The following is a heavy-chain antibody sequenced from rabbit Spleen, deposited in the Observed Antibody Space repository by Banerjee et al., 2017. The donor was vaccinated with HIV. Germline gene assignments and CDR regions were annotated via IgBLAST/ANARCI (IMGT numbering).Heavy chain of an antibody. Sequence: QSLEVSGGDLVKQGGTLPLTCTASGLVFGSSYWMCWVRQAPGKGLEWIACIDAGSGGVIHYASWAKGRCFVTKTSSTTVTLQMTSLPSADTATYFCAGSGHGNGDYLWDLWGPGTLVTVS. CDR2: IDAGSGGVI. D-gene: IGHD2-1*01. CDR1: GLVFGSSYW. J-gene: IGHJ6*01. V-gene: IGHV1S40*01. CDR3: AGSGHGNGDYLWDL.